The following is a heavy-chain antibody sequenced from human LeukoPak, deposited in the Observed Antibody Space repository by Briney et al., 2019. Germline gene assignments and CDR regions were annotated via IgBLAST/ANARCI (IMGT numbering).Heavy chain of an antibody. J-gene: IGHJ4*02. CDR2: IYYSGST. CDR3: ARCSTSSSWNPDPFTFDY. V-gene: IGHV4-59*01. D-gene: IGHD6-13*01. CDR1: GGSISSYY. Sequence: MTSETLSLTCTVSGGSISSYYWSWIRQPPGKGLEWIGYIYYSGSTNYNPSLKSRVTISVDTSKNQFSLKLSSVTAADTAVYYCARCSTSSSWNPDPFTFDYWGQGTLVTVSS.